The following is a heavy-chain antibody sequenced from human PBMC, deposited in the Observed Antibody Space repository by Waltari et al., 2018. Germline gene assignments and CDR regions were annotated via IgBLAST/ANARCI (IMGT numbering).Heavy chain of an antibody. J-gene: IGHJ4*02. V-gene: IGHV3-74*01. CDR1: GFTFSSSW. D-gene: IGHD2-8*01. CDR2: INSDGSTT. CDR3: ATAGYYRFDS. Sequence: EVQLVESGGDLVQPGGSLRLSCVGSGFTFSSSWLHWVRQAPGEGLVWVARINSDGSTTDYADSVKGRFTISRDNAKNTLYLQINSLSVEDTAIYYCATAGYYRFDSWGQGTLVTVSS.